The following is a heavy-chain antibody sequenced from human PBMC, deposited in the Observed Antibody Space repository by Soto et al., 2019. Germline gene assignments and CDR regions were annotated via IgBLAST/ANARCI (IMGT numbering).Heavy chain of an antibody. CDR3: ARILLTPSTHLDH. Sequence: TLSLTCTVSGGSISSGSYFWGWVRQRPGEGLEWIGNIYYTGITYYNLSLKSRVAILVDPSKNHFSLTLTSLSAADTAIYYSARILLTPSTHLDHWGQGTLVTVSS. D-gene: IGHD2-15*01. V-gene: IGHV4-31*03. CDR1: GGSISSGSYF. CDR2: IYYTGIT. J-gene: IGHJ4*02.